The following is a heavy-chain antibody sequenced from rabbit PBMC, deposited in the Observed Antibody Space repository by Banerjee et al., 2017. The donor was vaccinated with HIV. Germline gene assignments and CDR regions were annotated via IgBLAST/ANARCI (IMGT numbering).Heavy chain of an antibody. J-gene: IGHJ4*01. V-gene: IGHV1S40*01. D-gene: IGHD4-1*01. CDR3: ARGDYSSGWGNL. Sequence: QSLEESGGDLVKPGASLTLTCTASGFSFSSTYYMCWVRQAPGKGLEWIACIFDGDSGDTYYANWAKGRFTISKTSSTTVTLQMTSLTAADTATYFCARGDYSSGWGNLWGQGTLVTVS. CDR1: GFSFSSTYY. CDR2: IFDGDSGDT.